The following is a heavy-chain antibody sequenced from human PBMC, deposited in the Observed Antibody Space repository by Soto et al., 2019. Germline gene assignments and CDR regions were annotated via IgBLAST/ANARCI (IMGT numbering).Heavy chain of an antibody. CDR3: AKDRPRRTSGYFFDY. CDR2: IYNSGST. V-gene: IGHV4-59*01. CDR1: GGSISSYY. D-gene: IGHD1-1*01. Sequence: SETLSLTCTVSGGSISSYYWSWIRQPPGKGLEWIGYIYNSGSTNYNPSLKSRVTISVDTSKNQFSLKLSSVTAADTAVYYCAKDRPRRTSGYFFDYWGQGTPVTVSS. J-gene: IGHJ4*02.